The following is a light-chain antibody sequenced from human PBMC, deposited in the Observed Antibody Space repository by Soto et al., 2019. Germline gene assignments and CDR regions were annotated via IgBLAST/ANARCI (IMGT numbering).Light chain of an antibody. Sequence: SYELTQPPSVSVGPGKTARITCGGNKIESYSVHWYQQKPGQAPVLVVHDDTDRPSGIPQRFSGSNSGNTATLTISRVEAGDEADFFCQVWDRTSDRVLFGGGTKVTVL. V-gene: IGLV3-21*03. CDR3: QVWDRTSDRVL. CDR1: KIESYS. J-gene: IGLJ3*02. CDR2: DDT.